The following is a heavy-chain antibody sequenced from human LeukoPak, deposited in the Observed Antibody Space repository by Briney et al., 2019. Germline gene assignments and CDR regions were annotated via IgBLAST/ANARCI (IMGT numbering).Heavy chain of an antibody. CDR2: INPNSGGT. CDR3: ARDFSRDGYPPYFDY. CDR1: GYTFTGYY. V-gene: IGHV1-2*02. Sequence: EASVKVSYKASGYTFTGYYMHWVRQAPGQGLEWMGWINPNSGGTNYAQKFQGRVTMTRGTSISTAYMELSRLRSDDTAVYYCARDFSRDGYPPYFDYWGQGTLVTVSS. D-gene: IGHD5-24*01. J-gene: IGHJ4*02.